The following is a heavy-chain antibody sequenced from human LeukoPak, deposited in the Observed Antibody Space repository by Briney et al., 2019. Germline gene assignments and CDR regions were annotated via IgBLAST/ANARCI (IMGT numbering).Heavy chain of an antibody. Sequence: PGGSLRLSCAASGFTFSSYAMSWVRQAPGKGLEWVSAISGSGGSTYYADSVKGRFTISRDNSKNTLYLQMNSLRAEDTAVYYCAKGYCSSTSCYPTAVWGKGTTVTVSS. CDR3: AKGYCSSTSCYPTAV. D-gene: IGHD2-2*01. CDR2: ISGSGGST. V-gene: IGHV3-23*01. J-gene: IGHJ6*04. CDR1: GFTFSSYA.